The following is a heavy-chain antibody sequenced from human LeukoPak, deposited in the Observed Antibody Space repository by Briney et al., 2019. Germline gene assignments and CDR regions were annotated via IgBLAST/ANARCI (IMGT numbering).Heavy chain of an antibody. CDR3: ARADCSSTSCYGRLIDY. D-gene: IGHD2-2*01. CDR1: GASISSSSHY. Sequence: SETLSLTCTVSGASISSSSHYWGWIRQPPGKGLEWIGEINHSGSTNYNPSLKSRVTISVDTSKNQFSLKLSSVTAADTAVYYCARADCSSTSCYGRLIDYWGQGTLVTVSS. CDR2: INHSGST. V-gene: IGHV4-39*07. J-gene: IGHJ4*02.